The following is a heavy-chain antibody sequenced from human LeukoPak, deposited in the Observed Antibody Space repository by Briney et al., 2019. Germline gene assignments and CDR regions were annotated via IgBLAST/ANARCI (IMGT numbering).Heavy chain of an antibody. CDR1: GFTFSSYS. CDR2: ISSSSSYI. J-gene: IGHJ3*02. CDR3: AREVYSYGLDAFDI. D-gene: IGHD5-18*01. V-gene: IGHV3-21*01. Sequence: GGSLRLSXAASGFTFSSYSMNWVGQAPGKGLEWVSSISSSSSYIYYADSVKGRFTISRDNAKNSLYLQMNSLRAEDTAVYYCAREVYSYGLDAFDIWGQGTMVTVSS.